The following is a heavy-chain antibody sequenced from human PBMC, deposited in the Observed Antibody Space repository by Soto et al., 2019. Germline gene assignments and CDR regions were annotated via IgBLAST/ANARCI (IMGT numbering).Heavy chain of an antibody. CDR3: ARHVPAAGYYYGMDV. D-gene: IGHD2-2*01. CDR2: IIPIFGTA. J-gene: IGHJ6*02. V-gene: IGHV1-69*12. Sequence: QVQLVQSGAEVKKPGSSVKVSCKASGGTFSSYAISWVRQAPGQGLEWMGGIIPIFGTANYAQKFQVRVTITADESTSTAYMELXXXRSDDTAVYYCARHVPAAGYYYGMDVWGQGTTVTVSS. CDR1: GGTFSSYA.